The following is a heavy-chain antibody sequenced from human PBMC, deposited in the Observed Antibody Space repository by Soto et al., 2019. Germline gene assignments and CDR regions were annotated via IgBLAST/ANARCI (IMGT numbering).Heavy chain of an antibody. Sequence: GGSLRLSCAASGFTFNNYAMSWVRQAPGKGLEWVSAISGSGGSTHYADSVKGRFTISRDNFKNTLYLQMNSLRAEDTAVYYCAATYYYDSSGYWDAFDIWGQGTMVTVSS. CDR1: GFTFNNYA. J-gene: IGHJ3*02. V-gene: IGHV3-23*01. D-gene: IGHD3-22*01. CDR3: AATYYYDSSGYWDAFDI. CDR2: ISGSGGST.